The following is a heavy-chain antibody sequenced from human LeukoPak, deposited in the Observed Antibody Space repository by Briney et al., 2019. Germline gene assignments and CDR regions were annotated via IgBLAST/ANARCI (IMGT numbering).Heavy chain of an antibody. D-gene: IGHD3-22*01. Sequence: KPSETLSLTCTVSGVSISSYYWSWIRQPAGKGLEWVGRIYTSGSTNYNPSLKSRVTMSVDTSKNQFSLKLSSVTAADTAVYYCARDVYYYDSSGSRTFDYWGQGTLVTVSS. J-gene: IGHJ4*02. CDR3: ARDVYYYDSSGSRTFDY. CDR1: GVSISSYY. V-gene: IGHV4-4*07. CDR2: IYTSGST.